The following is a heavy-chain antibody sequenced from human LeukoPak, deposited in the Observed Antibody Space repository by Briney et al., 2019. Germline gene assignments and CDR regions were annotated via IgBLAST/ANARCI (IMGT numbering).Heavy chain of an antibody. D-gene: IGHD3-10*01. Sequence: SETLSLTCTVSGGSISSYYWSWIRHPAGKGLELIGRIYTSGSTNYNPSLKSRVTISVDTSKNQFSLKLSSVTAADTAVYYCARGRITMVRGGHTRSHLKRAPFDYWGQGTLVTVSS. CDR2: IYTSGST. V-gene: IGHV4-4*07. CDR3: ARGRITMVRGGHTRSHLKRAPFDY. CDR1: GGSISSYY. J-gene: IGHJ4*02.